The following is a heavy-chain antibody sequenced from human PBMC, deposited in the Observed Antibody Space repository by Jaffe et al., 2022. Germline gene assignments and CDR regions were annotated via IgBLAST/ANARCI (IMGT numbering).Heavy chain of an antibody. CDR3: AREPQLPHHYFDY. V-gene: IGHV4-38-2*02. J-gene: IGHJ4*02. CDR2: IYHSGNT. CDR1: GYSISSGYY. D-gene: IGHD2-2*01. Sequence: QVQLQESGPGLVKPSETLSLTCAVSGYSISSGYYWGWIRQPPGKGLEWIGSIYHSGNTYYNPSLKSRVTISVDTSKNQFSLKLSSVTAADTAVYYCAREPQLPHHYFDYWGQGTLVSVSS.